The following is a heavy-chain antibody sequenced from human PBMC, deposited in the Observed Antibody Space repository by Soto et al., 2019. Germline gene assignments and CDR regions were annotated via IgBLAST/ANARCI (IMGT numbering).Heavy chain of an antibody. Sequence: GAAXKLSSKAPFYTNANYGISWLRQSPGQRHGWMGWISAYNGNTNYAQKLQGRVTMTTDTSTSTAYMELRSLRSDDTAVYFFVRSLSGYLNQFAYWGQGSLVTVSS. J-gene: IGHJ4*02. CDR3: VRSLSGYLNQFAY. CDR1: FYTNANYG. CDR2: ISAYNGNT. D-gene: IGHD3-22*01. V-gene: IGHV1-18*01.